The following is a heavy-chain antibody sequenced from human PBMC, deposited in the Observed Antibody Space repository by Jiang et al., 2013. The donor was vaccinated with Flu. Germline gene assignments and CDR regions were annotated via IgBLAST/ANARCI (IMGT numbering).Heavy chain of an antibody. J-gene: IGHJ4*02. V-gene: IGHV2-5*02. CDR2: ISWVGDK. CDR3: AHRLVRQYYDTSGYYFDY. D-gene: IGHD3-22*01. Sequence: WIRQPPGKALEWLALISWVGDKRYSPSLESRLTITKDTSKDQVVVTLTNMDPVDTATYYCAHRLVRQYYDTSGYYFDYWGPGILVTVSS.